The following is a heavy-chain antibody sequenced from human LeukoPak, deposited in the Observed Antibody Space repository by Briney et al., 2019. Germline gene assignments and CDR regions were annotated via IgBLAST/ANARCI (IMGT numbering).Heavy chain of an antibody. CDR2: IYSSGST. CDR3: ARVDCTAVSCYSFDY. V-gene: IGHV4-61*08. Sequence: SETLSLTCTVSGGSISRGGYYWSWIRQHPGKGLEWIGYIYSSGSTNYNPSLTSRVTISIDTSKNQFSLKLRSVTAADTALYYCARVDCTAVSCYSFDYWGQGTLVTVSS. D-gene: IGHD2-15*01. CDR1: GGSISRGGYY. J-gene: IGHJ4*02.